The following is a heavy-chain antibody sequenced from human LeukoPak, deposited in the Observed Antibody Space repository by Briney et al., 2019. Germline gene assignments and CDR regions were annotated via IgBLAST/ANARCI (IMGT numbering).Heavy chain of an antibody. CDR2: IYSGGST. J-gene: IGHJ4*02. V-gene: IGHV3-53*01. CDR3: ATRPGGGPYY. CDR1: GFTVSSNY. Sequence: GGSLRLSCAASGFTVSSNYMSWVRQAPGKGLEWVSGIYSGGSTYYADSVKARFTISRDNSKNTLYLQINSPTAEDTAVYYCATRPGGGPYYWGQGTLVTVSS. D-gene: IGHD3-16*01.